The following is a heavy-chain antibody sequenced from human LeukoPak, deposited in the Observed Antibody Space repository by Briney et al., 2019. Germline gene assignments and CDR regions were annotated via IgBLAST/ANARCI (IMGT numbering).Heavy chain of an antibody. D-gene: IGHD2-2*03. CDR1: GYTFTSYY. CDR2: INPSGGST. CDR3: ARPPDGYCSSTSCYWIFDY. Sequence: GASVKVSCKASGYTFTSYYMHWVRQAPGQGLEWMGIINPSGGSTSYAQKFQGRVTMTRDTSTSTVYMELSSLRSEDTAVYYCARPPDGYCSSTSCYWIFDYWGQGTLVTVSS. J-gene: IGHJ4*02. V-gene: IGHV1-46*01.